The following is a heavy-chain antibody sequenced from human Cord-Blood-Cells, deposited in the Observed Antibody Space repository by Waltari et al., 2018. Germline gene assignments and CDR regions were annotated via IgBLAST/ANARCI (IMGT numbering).Heavy chain of an antibody. D-gene: IGHD4-17*01. V-gene: IGHV3-9*01. CDR1: GCTFDDYA. Sequence: DVPLVATGGGLIQPGRSVILPCAASGCTFDDYARHWVLQAPGKGLEWVSGIRWNSGSIGYADSVKGRFTISRDNAKNSLYLQMNSLRAEDTALYYCSKVGNYGDYVVDYWGQGTLVTVSS. CDR2: IRWNSGSI. CDR3: SKVGNYGDYVVDY. J-gene: IGHJ4*02.